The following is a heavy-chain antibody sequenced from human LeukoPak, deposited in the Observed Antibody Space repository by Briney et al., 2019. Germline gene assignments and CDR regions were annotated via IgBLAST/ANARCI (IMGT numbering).Heavy chain of an antibody. CDR2: INPSGGST. D-gene: IGHD2-2*01. CDR3: ARDRCSSTSCYPNDP. CDR1: GYTFTSYY. Sequence: ASVKVSCKASGYTFTSYYMHWVRQAPGQGLEWMGIINPSGGSTSYAQKFQGRVTMTRDTSTSTVYMELSSLRSEDTAVYYCARDRCSSTSCYPNDPWGQGTLVTASS. V-gene: IGHV1-46*01. J-gene: IGHJ5*02.